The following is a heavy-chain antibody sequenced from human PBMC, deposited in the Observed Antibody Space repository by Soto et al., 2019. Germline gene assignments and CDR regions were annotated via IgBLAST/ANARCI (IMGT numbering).Heavy chain of an antibody. V-gene: IGHV4-59*01. CDR2: IYYSGST. CDR3: ARAGIQLFRPDKPIYFDY. Sequence: SETLSLTCTVSGGSISSYYWSWIRQPPGKGLEWIGYIYYSGSTNYNPSLKSRVTISVDTSKNQFSLKLSSVTAADTAVYYCARAGIQLFRPDKPIYFDYWGQGTLVTVSS. D-gene: IGHD5-18*01. J-gene: IGHJ4*02. CDR1: GGSISSYY.